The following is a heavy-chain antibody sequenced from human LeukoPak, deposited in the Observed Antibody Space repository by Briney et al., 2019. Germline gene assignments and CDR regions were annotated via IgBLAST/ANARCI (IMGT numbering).Heavy chain of an antibody. J-gene: IGHJ5*02. D-gene: IGHD3-10*01. CDR3: AKDLGPYGSGTRWFDP. CDR2: INHDGSST. V-gene: IGHV3-74*01. CDR1: GFTFTTFW. Sequence: GGSLRLSCATSGFTFTTFWMHWVRQAPGKGLVWVSRINHDGSSTNYADSVKGRFTISRDNAKNTVYLQMNSLRAEDTAVYYCAKDLGPYGSGTRWFDPWGQGTLVTVSS.